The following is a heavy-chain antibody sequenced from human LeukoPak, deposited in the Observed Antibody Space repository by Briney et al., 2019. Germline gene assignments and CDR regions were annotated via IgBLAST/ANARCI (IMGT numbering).Heavy chain of an antibody. J-gene: IGHJ4*02. Sequence: ASVKVSCKTSGYTFTGYYMHWVRQAPGQGLEWMGRINPNSGGTNYAQEFQGRVTMTRDTSITTAYMELSSLRSDDTAVYYCASWDWSPNYYFDYWGQGTLVTVSS. CDR2: INPNSGGT. V-gene: IGHV1-2*06. CDR1: GYTFTGYY. D-gene: IGHD3/OR15-3a*01. CDR3: ASWDWSPNYYFDY.